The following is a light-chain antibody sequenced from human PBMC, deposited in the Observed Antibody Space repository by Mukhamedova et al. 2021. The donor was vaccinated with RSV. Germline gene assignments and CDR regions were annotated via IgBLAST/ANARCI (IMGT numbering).Light chain of an antibody. V-gene: IGLV2-11*01. Sequence: GTSSDVGGYNYVSWYQQHPGKAPKLMIYDVSKRPSGVPDRFSGSKSGNTPSLTISGLQAEDEADYYCCSYAGSYTYVVFGGGTKL. CDR2: DVS. CDR3: CSYAGSYTYVV. J-gene: IGLJ2*01. CDR1: SSDVGGYNY.